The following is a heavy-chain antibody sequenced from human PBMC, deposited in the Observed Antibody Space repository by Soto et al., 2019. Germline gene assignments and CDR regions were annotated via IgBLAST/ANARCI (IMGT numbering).Heavy chain of an antibody. CDR3: AREVDTARVGY. Sequence: QLQLQESGSGLVKPSQTLSLTCAVSGGSISSGGYSWSWIRQPPGKGLEWIGYIYHSGSTYYNPSLHSRVTTSVDRSKNQYSLKLSYVTAADTAVYYCAREVDTARVGYWGQGTLVTVSS. V-gene: IGHV4-30-2*01. CDR1: GGSISSGGYS. J-gene: IGHJ4*02. D-gene: IGHD5-18*01. CDR2: IYHSGST.